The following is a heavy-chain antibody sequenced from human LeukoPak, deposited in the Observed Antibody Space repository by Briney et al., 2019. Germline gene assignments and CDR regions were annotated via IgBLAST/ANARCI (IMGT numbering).Heavy chain of an antibody. V-gene: IGHV3-7*01. CDR2: IKQDGSEK. CDR3: AREGGGYALDY. J-gene: IGHJ4*02. CDR1: GFTFSSYW. Sequence: PGGSLRLSCAASGFTFSSYWMSWVRQAPGKGLEWVANIKQDGSEKYYVDSVKGRFTISSDNAKNSLYLQMNSLRAEDTAVYYCAREGGGYALDYWGQGTLVTVSS. D-gene: IGHD3-22*01.